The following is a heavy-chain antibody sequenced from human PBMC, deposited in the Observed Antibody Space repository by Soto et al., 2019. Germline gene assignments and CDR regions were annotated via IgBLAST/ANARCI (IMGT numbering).Heavy chain of an antibody. V-gene: IGHV4-59*01. Sequence: SETLSLTCTVSGGSISSYYWSWIRQPPGKGLEWIGYIYYSGSTNYNPSLKSRVTISVDTSKNQFSLKLSSVTAADTAVYYCARGYSGYDSGMDVWGQGTTVTVSS. D-gene: IGHD5-12*01. CDR1: GGSISSYY. CDR2: IYYSGST. J-gene: IGHJ6*02. CDR3: ARGYSGYDSGMDV.